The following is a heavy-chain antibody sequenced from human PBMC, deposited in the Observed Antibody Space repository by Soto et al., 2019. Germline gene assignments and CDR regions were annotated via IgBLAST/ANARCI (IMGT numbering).Heavy chain of an antibody. J-gene: IGHJ3*02. CDR2: IYPGDSDT. CDR1: GYSFTSYW. Sequence: GESLKISCKGSGYSFTSYWIGWVRQMPGKGLEWMGIIYPGDSDTRYSPSFQGQVTISADKSISTAYLQWSSLKASDTAMYYCARRAHYDILTGYLDAFDIWGQGTMVTVSS. V-gene: IGHV5-51*01. D-gene: IGHD3-9*01. CDR3: ARRAHYDILTGYLDAFDI.